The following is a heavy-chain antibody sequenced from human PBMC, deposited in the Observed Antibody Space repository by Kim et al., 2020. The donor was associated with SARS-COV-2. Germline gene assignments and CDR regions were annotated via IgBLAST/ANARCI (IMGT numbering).Heavy chain of an antibody. V-gene: IGHV7-4-1*02. CDR3: ARDLFGGYSYGRHDAFDI. D-gene: IGHD5-18*01. CDR2: INTNTGNP. J-gene: IGHJ3*02. CDR1: GYTFTSYA. Sequence: ASVKVSCKASGYTFTSYAMNWVRQAPGQGLEWMGWINTNTGNPTYVQGFTGRFVFYLDTSVSTAYLQISSLKAEDTAVYYCARDLFGGYSYGRHDAFDIWGQGRMVTVSS.